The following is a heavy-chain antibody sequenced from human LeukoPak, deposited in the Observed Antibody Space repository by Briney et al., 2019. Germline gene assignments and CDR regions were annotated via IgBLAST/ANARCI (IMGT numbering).Heavy chain of an antibody. CDR2: INHSGST. CDR3: ARESLTWLQSRTSWFDP. Sequence: SETLSLTCAVYGGSFSGYYWTWIRQPPGKGLEWIGEINHSGSTNYNPSLKSRVTISVDSSKNQFSLRLSSVTAADTAVYYCARESLTWLQSRTSWFDPWGQGTLVTVSS. J-gene: IGHJ5*02. D-gene: IGHD5-24*01. V-gene: IGHV4-34*01. CDR1: GGSFSGYY.